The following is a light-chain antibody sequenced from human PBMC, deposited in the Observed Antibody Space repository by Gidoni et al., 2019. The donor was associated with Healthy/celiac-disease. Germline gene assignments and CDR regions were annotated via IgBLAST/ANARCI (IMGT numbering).Light chain of an antibody. Sequence: DIQMTQSPSSLSASVGDRVTITCLASQSISSYLNWYQQKPGKATKLLIYAASSLQSGVPSRFSGSGSGKDITITSSRLQPEDVANYYCQQSYSTPRTFGQGTKVEIK. CDR2: AAS. CDR3: QQSYSTPRT. V-gene: IGKV1-39*01. J-gene: IGKJ1*01. CDR1: QSISSY.